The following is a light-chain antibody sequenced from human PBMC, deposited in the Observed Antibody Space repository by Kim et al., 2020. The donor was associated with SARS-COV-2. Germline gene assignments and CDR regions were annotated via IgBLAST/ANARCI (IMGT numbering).Light chain of an antibody. J-gene: IGLJ2*01. CDR2: GKN. CDR3: NSRDSSGNHEV. Sequence: AVGQKASITGQGGSLRSDYASWYQQKPGQAPVLVSYGKNNRPSGIPDRFSGSSSGNTASLTITGAQAEDEADYYCNSRDSSGNHEVFGGGTQLTVL. V-gene: IGLV3-19*01. CDR1: SLRSDY.